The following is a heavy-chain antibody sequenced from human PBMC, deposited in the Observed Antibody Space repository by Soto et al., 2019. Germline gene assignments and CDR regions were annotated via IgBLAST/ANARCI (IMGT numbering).Heavy chain of an antibody. CDR3: TRDGDGRMTTNPYYYYGMDV. CDR2: VYYSGGA. V-gene: IGHV4-59*01. D-gene: IGHD2-21*02. J-gene: IGHJ6*02. CDR1: GGSISGYY. Sequence: SETLSLTCTVSGGSISGYYWSWIRQPPGKGLEWIGNVYYSGGAKYNPSVKRRVSISVDTSKNQFSLNLSSVTAADTAVYYCTRDGDGRMTTNPYYYYGMDVWGQGTTVTVSS.